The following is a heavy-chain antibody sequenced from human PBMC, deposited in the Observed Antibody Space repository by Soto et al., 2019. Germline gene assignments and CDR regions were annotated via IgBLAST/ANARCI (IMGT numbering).Heavy chain of an antibody. CDR1: WYSFAAYC. J-gene: IGHJ4*02. CDR3: ARRLSTGWFFDF. D-gene: IGHD6-19*01. Sequence: LRWSLNISCNRSWYSFAAYCITWVRQMPGKVLEWMARIDPSYSQTYYSPSFRVHVAFSADKSISTAYLQWSGLKASDTAIYYCARRLSTGWFFDFWGQGSLVSVSS. CDR2: IDPSYSQT. V-gene: IGHV5-10-1*01.